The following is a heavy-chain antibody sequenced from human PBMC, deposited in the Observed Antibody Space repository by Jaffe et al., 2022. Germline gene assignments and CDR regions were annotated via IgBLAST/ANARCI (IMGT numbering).Heavy chain of an antibody. D-gene: IGHD6-13*01. J-gene: IGHJ6*03. Sequence: QVQLVQSGAEVKKPGASVKVSCKASGYTFTSYGISWVRQAPGQGLEWMGWISAYNGNTNYAQKLQGRVTMTTDTSTSTAYMELRSLRSDDTAVYYCARISALMSDGYSSSWAPYYYYYYMDVWGKGTTVTVSS. CDR2: ISAYNGNT. CDR3: ARISALMSDGYSSSWAPYYYYYYMDV. CDR1: GYTFTSYG. V-gene: IGHV1-18*01.